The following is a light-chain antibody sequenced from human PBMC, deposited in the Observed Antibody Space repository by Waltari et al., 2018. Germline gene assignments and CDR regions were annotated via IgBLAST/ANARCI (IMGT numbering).Light chain of an antibody. CDR1: QSVSSY. Sequence: EIVLTQSPAPLSLSPGERATLPCRASQSVSSYLAWYQQKPGQAPRLLIYDASNRATGIPARFSGSGSGTDFTLTISSLEPEDFAVYYCQQRSNWPLTWTFGQGTKVEIK. CDR3: QQRSNWPLTWT. CDR2: DAS. J-gene: IGKJ1*01. V-gene: IGKV3-11*01.